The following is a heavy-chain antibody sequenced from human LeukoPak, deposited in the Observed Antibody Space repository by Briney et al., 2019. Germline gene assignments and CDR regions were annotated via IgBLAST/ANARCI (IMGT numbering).Heavy chain of an antibody. CDR1: GFTFSSYW. CDR2: IKQDGSEK. V-gene: IGHV3-7*01. Sequence: PGGSLRLSCAASGFTFSSYWMSWVRQAPGKGLEWVANIKQDGSEKYYVDSVKGRFTISRDNAKNSLYLQMNSLRAEDTAVYYCARARGNYYDSSGYYSHWGQGTLVTVSS. D-gene: IGHD3-22*01. CDR3: ARARGNYYDSSGYYSH. J-gene: IGHJ4*02.